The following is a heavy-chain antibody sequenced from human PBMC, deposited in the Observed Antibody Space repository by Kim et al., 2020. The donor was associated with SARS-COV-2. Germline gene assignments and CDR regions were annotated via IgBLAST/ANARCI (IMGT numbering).Heavy chain of an antibody. Sequence: ASVKVSCKASGYTFTSYDINWVRQATGQVLEWMGWMNPNSGNTGYAQKFQGRVTMTRNTSISTAYMELSSLRSEDTAVYYCARGGVLLWFGELLPLFDYWGQGTLVTVSS. CDR1: GYTFTSYD. CDR3: ARGGVLLWFGELLPLFDY. D-gene: IGHD3-10*01. V-gene: IGHV1-8*01. CDR2: MNPNSGNT. J-gene: IGHJ4*02.